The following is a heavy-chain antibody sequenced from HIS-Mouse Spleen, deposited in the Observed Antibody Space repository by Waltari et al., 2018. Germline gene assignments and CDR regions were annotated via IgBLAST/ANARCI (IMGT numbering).Heavy chain of an antibody. D-gene: IGHD6-13*01. CDR3: ARGQQLVLGEYFQH. V-gene: IGHV1-8*01. Sequence: QVQLVQSGAEVKKPGASVKVSCKASGYTFTSYDINWVRQATGQGVEWMGWMNPHGGNTGDAQKYQGRVTMTRNTSISTAYMELSSLRSEDTAVYYCARGQQLVLGEYFQHWGQGTLVTVSS. CDR1: GYTFTSYD. J-gene: IGHJ1*01. CDR2: MNPHGGNT.